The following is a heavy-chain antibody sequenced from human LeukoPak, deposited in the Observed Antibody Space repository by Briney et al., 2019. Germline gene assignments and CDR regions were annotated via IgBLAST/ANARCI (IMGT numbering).Heavy chain of an antibody. D-gene: IGHD2-2*01. Sequence: GGSLRLSCAASGFTFGNYAMNWVRQAPGKGLEWVSFISGGGGVTYYADSVKGRFTISRDNSKNTLYLQMNSLRAEDTAVYYCAKGSQLLLDGMDVWGQGTTVTVSS. CDR2: ISGGGGVT. V-gene: IGHV3-23*01. CDR1: GFTFGNYA. CDR3: AKGSQLLLDGMDV. J-gene: IGHJ6*02.